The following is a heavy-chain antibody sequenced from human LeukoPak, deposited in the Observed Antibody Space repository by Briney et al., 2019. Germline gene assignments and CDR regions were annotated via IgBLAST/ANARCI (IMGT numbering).Heavy chain of an antibody. Sequence: GGSLRLSCEASGFTFSRHWLSWVRQAPGKGLEWVGRIYGAGGEKHYVDSVKGRFTISRDNAKTSLYLHMNSLRAEDTAVYYCARDGVPAARDLWGQGTMVIVSS. V-gene: IGHV3-7*01. CDR2: IYGAGGEK. CDR1: GFTFSRHW. CDR3: ARDGVPAARDL. J-gene: IGHJ3*01. D-gene: IGHD2-2*01.